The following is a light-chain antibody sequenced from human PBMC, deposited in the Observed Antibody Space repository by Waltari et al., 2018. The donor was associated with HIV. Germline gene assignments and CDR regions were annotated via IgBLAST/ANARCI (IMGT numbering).Light chain of an antibody. Sequence: DIVMTQSPDSLAVSLGERATINCKSSQSVLYSSNNKNYLAWYQQKPGQPPELLIYWASTRESGVPDRFSGSGSATDFTLTISSLQAEDVAVYYCQQYYSTPLTCGGGTQVESK. CDR2: WAS. V-gene: IGKV4-1*01. J-gene: IGKJ4*01. CDR1: QSVLYSSNNKNY. CDR3: QQYYSTPLT.